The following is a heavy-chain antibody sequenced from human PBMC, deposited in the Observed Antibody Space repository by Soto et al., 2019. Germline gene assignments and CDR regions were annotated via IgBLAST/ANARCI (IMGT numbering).Heavy chain of an antibody. J-gene: IGHJ5*02. Sequence: QVQLVQSGAEVKKPGSSVNVSCKTSGGTFGNSAVTWVRQAPGQGLEWLGGIVPMFGTANYAQKFQGRVTITADASTITAYMERNSLKTDDTAVYYCARDGDPQSAFWSGPLGGGRFDPWGQGTLVTVSS. CDR1: GGTFGNSA. CDR2: IVPMFGTA. V-gene: IGHV1-69*12. D-gene: IGHD3-3*01. CDR3: ARDGDPQSAFWSGPLGGGRFDP.